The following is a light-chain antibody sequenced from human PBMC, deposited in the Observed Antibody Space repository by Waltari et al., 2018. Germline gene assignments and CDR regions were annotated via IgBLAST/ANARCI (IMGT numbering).Light chain of an antibody. CDR2: WAS. CDR1: QTLYRSNNKNY. V-gene: IGKV4-1*01. J-gene: IGKJ3*01. CDR3: QQYYNTPPT. Sequence: DIVMTQSPDSLAVSLCERATINCKSSQTLYRSNNKNYLAWYQQKPGQPPQMLIYWASTRESGVPDRFSGSGSGTDFTLTITSLQAEDVAVYYCQQYYNTPPTFGPGTKVDIK.